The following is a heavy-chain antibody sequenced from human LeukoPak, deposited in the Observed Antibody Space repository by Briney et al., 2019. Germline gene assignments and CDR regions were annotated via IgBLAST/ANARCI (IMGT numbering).Heavy chain of an antibody. CDR1: GFTFSSYW. CDR3: VRGVLSRYYYMDV. Sequence: GGSLRLSCAASGFTFSSYWMHWVRQAPGKGLVWVSRINSDGSSTSYADSVKGRFTISRDNAKNTLYLQMNSLRAEDTAVYYCVRGVLSRYYYMDVWGKGTTVTVSS. J-gene: IGHJ6*03. CDR2: INSDGSST. D-gene: IGHD3-10*01. V-gene: IGHV3-74*01.